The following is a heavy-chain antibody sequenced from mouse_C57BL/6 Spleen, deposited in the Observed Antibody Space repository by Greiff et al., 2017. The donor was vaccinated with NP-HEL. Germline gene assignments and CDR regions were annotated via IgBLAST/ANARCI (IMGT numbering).Heavy chain of an antibody. CDR2: ISSGSSTI. Sequence: EVKLEESGGGLVKPGGSLKLSCAASGFTFSDYGMHWVRQAPEKGLEWVAYISSGSSTIYYADTVKGRFTISRDNAKNTLFLQMTSLRSEDTAMYYCARNDYDPDGGYAMDYWGQGTSVTVSS. CDR3: ARNDYDPDGGYAMDY. J-gene: IGHJ4*01. V-gene: IGHV5-17*01. D-gene: IGHD2-4*01. CDR1: GFTFSDYG.